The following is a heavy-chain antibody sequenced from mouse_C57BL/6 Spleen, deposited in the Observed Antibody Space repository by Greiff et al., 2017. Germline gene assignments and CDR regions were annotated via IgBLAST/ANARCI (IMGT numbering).Heavy chain of an antibody. J-gene: IGHJ2*01. V-gene: IGHV1-9*01. D-gene: IGHD2-4*01. CDR1: GYTFTGYW. CDR3: ARRHYDYDDGYFDY. CDR2: ILPGSGST. Sequence: QVQLQQSGAELMKPGASVKLSCKATGYTFTGYWIEWVKQRPGHGLEWIGEILPGSGSTNYNEKFKGKATFTADTSSNTAYMQLSSLTTEDSAIYYCARRHYDYDDGYFDYWGQGTTLTVSS.